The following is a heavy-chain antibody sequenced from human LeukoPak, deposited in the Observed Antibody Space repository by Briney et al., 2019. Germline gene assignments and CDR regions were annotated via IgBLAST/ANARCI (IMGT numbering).Heavy chain of an antibody. Sequence: GGSLRLSCAASGFTFSSYAMRWVRQAPGKGLEYVSAISSNGGSTYYANSVKGRFTISRDNSKNTLYLQMGSLRAEDMAVYYCARSSIAFFFDYWGQGTLVTVSS. J-gene: IGHJ4*02. CDR2: ISSNGGST. D-gene: IGHD2/OR15-2a*01. CDR1: GFTFSSYA. CDR3: ARSSIAFFFDY. V-gene: IGHV3-64*01.